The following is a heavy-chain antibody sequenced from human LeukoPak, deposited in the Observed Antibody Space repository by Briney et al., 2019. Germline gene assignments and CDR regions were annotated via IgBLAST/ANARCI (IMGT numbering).Heavy chain of an antibody. D-gene: IGHD3-9*01. CDR2: IYHSGST. J-gene: IGHJ2*01. CDR3: ARADILTGYSYWYFDL. CDR1: GGSISSGGYS. V-gene: IGHV4-30-2*01. Sequence: SETLPLTCAVSGGSISSGGYSWSWIRQPPGKGLEWIVYIYHSGSTYYNPSLKSRVTISVDRSKNQFSLNLNSVTAADTAVYYCARADILTGYSYWYFDLWGRGTLVTVSS.